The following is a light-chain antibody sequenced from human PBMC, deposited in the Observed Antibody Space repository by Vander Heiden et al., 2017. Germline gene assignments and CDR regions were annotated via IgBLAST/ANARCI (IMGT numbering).Light chain of an antibody. CDR1: QSVSSY. V-gene: IGKV3-11*01. Sequence: EIVLTQSPATLSLTPGDRANLAGRASQSVSSYLSWYQQKPGQAPRLLIYDASSRATGIPARFSGSGSGTDFTLTISSLEPEDFAVYYCQHRSNWPITFGQGTRLEIK. CDR3: QHRSNWPIT. J-gene: IGKJ5*01. CDR2: DAS.